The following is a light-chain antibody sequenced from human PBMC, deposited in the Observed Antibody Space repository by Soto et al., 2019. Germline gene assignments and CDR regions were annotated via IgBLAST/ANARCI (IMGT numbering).Light chain of an antibody. J-gene: IGKJ2*01. CDR2: GAS. V-gene: IGKV3-15*01. Sequence: EIVMTQSPATLSVSPGERATLSCRASQSVSHNLAWYQQKPGQAPRLLFYGASTRATGIPARFSGSGSGTDFTRTISSLQSEDFAVYYCQQSNNWPYTFGQGTKLEIK. CDR1: QSVSHN. CDR3: QQSNNWPYT.